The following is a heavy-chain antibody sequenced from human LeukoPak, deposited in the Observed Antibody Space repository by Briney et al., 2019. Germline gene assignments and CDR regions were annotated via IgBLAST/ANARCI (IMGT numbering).Heavy chain of an antibody. Sequence: GGFLRLSCAASGFTFSSYGMHWVRQAPGKGLEWVAVISYDGSNKYYADSVKGRFTISRDNSKNTLYLQMNSLRAEDTAVYYCAKSGVDYGDYASFDYWGQGTLVTVSS. D-gene: IGHD4-17*01. CDR2: ISYDGSNK. J-gene: IGHJ4*02. CDR3: AKSGVDYGDYASFDY. V-gene: IGHV3-30*18. CDR1: GFTFSSYG.